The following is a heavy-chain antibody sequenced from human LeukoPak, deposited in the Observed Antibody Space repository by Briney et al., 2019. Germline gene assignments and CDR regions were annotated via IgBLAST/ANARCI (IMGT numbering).Heavy chain of an antibody. D-gene: IGHD5-18*01. V-gene: IGHV1-8*01. CDR3: AREGRYSYGKPFDY. CDR2: MNPNSGNT. CDR1: GYTFTSYD. J-gene: IGHJ4*02. Sequence: ASVKVSCKASGYTFTSYDINWVRQATGQGLEWMGWMNPNSGNTGYAQKFQGRVTMTRNTSISTAYMELSSLRSEDTAVYYCAREGRYSYGKPFDYWGQGTLVTVSS.